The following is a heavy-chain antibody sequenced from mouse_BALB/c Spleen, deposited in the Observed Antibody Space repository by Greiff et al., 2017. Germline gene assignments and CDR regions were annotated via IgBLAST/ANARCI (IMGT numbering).Heavy chain of an antibody. CDR3: ARQEIYDGYYWFAY. Sequence: VQLQQSGGDLVKPGGSLKLSCAASGFTFSSYGMSWVRQTPDKRLEWVATISSGGSYTYYPDSVKGRFTISRDNAKNTLYLQMSSLKSEDTAMYYCARQEIYDGYYWFAYWGQGTLVTVSA. V-gene: IGHV5-6*01. J-gene: IGHJ3*01. CDR2: ISSGGSYT. CDR1: GFTFSSYG. D-gene: IGHD2-3*01.